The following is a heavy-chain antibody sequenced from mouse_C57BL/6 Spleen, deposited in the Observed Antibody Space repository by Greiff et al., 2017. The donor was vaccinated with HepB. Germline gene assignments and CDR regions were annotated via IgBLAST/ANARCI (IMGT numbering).Heavy chain of an antibody. Sequence: EVQLQQSGAELVRPGASVKLSCTASGFNIKDDYMHWVKQRPEQGLEWIGWIDPENGDTEYASKFQGKATITADTSSNTAYLQLSSLTSEDTAVYYCTTLITTAVPGYWGQGTTLTVSS. D-gene: IGHD1-1*01. CDR3: TTLITTAVPGY. CDR1: GFNIKDDY. J-gene: IGHJ2*01. CDR2: IDPENGDT. V-gene: IGHV14-4*01.